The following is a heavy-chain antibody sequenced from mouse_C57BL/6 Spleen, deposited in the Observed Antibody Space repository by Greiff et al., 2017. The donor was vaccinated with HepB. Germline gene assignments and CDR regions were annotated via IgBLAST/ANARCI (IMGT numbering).Heavy chain of an antibody. CDR2: ISYDGSN. CDR3: ASGLGAMDY. J-gene: IGHJ4*01. D-gene: IGHD4-1*01. V-gene: IGHV3-6*01. CDR1: GYSITSGYY. Sequence: EVQLQQSGPGLVKPSQSLSLTCSVTGYSITSGYYWNWIRQFPGNKLEWMGYISYDGSNNYNPSLKNRISITRDTSKNQFFLKLNSVTTEDTATYYCASGLGAMDYWGQGTSVTVSS.